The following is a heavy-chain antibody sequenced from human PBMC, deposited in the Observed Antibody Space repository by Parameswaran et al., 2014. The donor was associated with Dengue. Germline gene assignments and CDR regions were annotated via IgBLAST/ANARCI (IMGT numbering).Heavy chain of an antibody. CDR3: ARMPYYYGSGSYYNVNY. CDR2: INHSGST. Sequence: RWIRQPPGKGLEWIGEINHSGSTNYNPSLKSRVTISVDTSKNQFSLKLSSVTAADTAVYYCARMPYYYGSGSYYNVNYWGQGTLVTVSS. V-gene: IGHV4-34*01. D-gene: IGHD3-10*01. J-gene: IGHJ4*02.